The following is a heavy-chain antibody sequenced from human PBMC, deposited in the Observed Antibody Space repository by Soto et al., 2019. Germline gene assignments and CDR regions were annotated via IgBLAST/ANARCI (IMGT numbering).Heavy chain of an antibody. CDR2: MNPNSGNT. CDR3: ARAPRDGYNSDYYGMDV. J-gene: IGHJ6*02. Sequence: SVKVSCKASGYTFTSYDINWVRQATGQGLEWMGWMNPNSGNTGYAQKFQGRVTMTRNTSISTAYMELSSLRSEDTAVYYCARAPRDGYNSDYYGMDVWGQGTTVTVSS. CDR1: GYTFTSYD. V-gene: IGHV1-8*01. D-gene: IGHD5-12*01.